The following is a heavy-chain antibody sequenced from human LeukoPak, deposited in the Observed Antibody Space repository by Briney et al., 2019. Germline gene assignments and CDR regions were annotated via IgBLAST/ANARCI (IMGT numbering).Heavy chain of an antibody. Sequence: SETLSLTCTVSGGSISSGSYYWSWLRQPAGKGLEWIGRIYTSGSTNYNPSLKSRVTISVDTSKNQFALKLSSVTAADTAVYYCARMIAAAASDAFDIWGQGTMVTVSS. CDR3: ARMIAAAASDAFDI. CDR2: IYTSGST. D-gene: IGHD6-13*01. CDR1: GGSISSGSYY. J-gene: IGHJ3*02. V-gene: IGHV4-61*02.